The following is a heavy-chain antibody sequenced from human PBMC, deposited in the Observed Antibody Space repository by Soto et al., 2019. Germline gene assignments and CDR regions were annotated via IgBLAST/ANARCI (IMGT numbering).Heavy chain of an antibody. J-gene: IGHJ6*02. CDR3: ARDSSQQQDTAPYYYYGMDV. CDR2: ISYDGSNK. V-gene: IGHV3-30-3*01. Sequence: GGSLRLSCAASGFTFSSYAMPWVRQAPGKGLEWVAVISYDGSNKYYADSVKGRFTISRDNSKNTLYLQMNSLRAEDTAVYYCARDSSQQQDTAPYYYYGMDVWGQGTTVTVSS. CDR1: GFTFSSYA. D-gene: IGHD6-13*01.